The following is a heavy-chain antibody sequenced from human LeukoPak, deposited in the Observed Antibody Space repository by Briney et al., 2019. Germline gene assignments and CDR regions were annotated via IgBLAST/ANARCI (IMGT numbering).Heavy chain of an antibody. Sequence: SETLSLTCNVSGGSMSSFYWSWVRQLPGKGLEYIGYIYYTGSTNYNPSLKSRVTMSVDTSKNHFSLKVTSVTAADTAIYYCGRGVGGGDNCGGDCFSPYYYYMDVWGKGTTVTVSS. D-gene: IGHD2-21*02. CDR2: IYYTGST. V-gene: IGHV4-59*01. CDR3: GRGVGGGDNCGGDCFSPYYYYMDV. J-gene: IGHJ6*03. CDR1: GGSMSSFY.